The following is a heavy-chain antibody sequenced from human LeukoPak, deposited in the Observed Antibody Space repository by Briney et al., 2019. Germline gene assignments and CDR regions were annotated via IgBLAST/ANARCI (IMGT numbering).Heavy chain of an antibody. J-gene: IGHJ4*02. V-gene: IGHV3-23*01. CDR1: GFTFSSYA. Sequence: GGSLRLSCVVSGFTFSSYAMNWVRQAPGKGLEWVSGISGSGGSTYYADSVKGRFTISRDNSKNTLCLQMNSLRAEDTAVYYCAKYRRWLQDDYWGQGTLVTVSS. D-gene: IGHD5-24*01. CDR2: ISGSGGST. CDR3: AKYRRWLQDDY.